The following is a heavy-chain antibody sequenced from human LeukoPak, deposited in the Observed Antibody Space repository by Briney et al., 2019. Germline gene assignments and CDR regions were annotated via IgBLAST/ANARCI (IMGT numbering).Heavy chain of an antibody. D-gene: IGHD3-3*01. CDR2: IYTSGST. CDR1: GGSISSYY. CDR3: ARDIYVGFWSGYAHVGWFDP. Sequence: SETLSLTCTVSGGSISSYYWSWIRQPAGKGLEWIGRIYTSGSTNYNPSLKSRVTMSVDTSKNQFSLKLSSVTAADTAVYYCARDIYVGFWSGYAHVGWFDPWGQGTLVTVSS. J-gene: IGHJ5*02. V-gene: IGHV4-4*07.